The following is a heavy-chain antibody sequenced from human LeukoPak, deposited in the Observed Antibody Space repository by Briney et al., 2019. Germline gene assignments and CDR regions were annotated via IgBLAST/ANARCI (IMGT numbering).Heavy chain of an antibody. D-gene: IGHD2-8*01. J-gene: IGHJ4*02. CDR2: IYYSGST. V-gene: IGHV4-59*01. CDR3: ARTNKRAHYFDS. Sequence: PSETLSLTCTVSGGSISSYYWSWIRQPPGKGLEWIGYIYYSGSTNYNPSLKSRVTISVDTSKNQFSLKLSSVTAADTAVYYCARTNKRAHYFDSWGQGTLVTVSS. CDR1: GGSISSYY.